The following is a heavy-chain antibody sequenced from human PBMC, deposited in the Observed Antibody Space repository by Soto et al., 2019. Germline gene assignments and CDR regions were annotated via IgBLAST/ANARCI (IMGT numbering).Heavy chain of an antibody. D-gene: IGHD3-10*01. J-gene: IGHJ6*02. V-gene: IGHV3-21*01. CDR1: GFTFSSYS. Sequence: EVQLVESGGGLVKPGGSLRLSCAASGFTFSSYSTNWVRQAPGKGLEWVSSISSSSSYIYYADSVKGRFTISRDNAKNSLYLQMNSLRAEDTAVYYCAREGVQHGSGPYYYYGMDVWGQGTTVTVSS. CDR2: ISSSSSYI. CDR3: AREGVQHGSGPYYYYGMDV.